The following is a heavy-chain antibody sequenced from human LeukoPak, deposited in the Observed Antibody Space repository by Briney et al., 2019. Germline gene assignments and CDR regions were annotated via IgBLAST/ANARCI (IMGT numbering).Heavy chain of an antibody. CDR1: GFTFSSYS. V-gene: IGHV3-21*01. J-gene: IGHJ6*02. CDR3: AREIPRYCSSTSCYGMDV. D-gene: IGHD2-2*01. CDR2: ISSSSSYI. Sequence: GGSLRLSCAASGFTFSSYSMTWVRQAPGKGLEWVSSISSSSSYIYYADSVKGRFTISRDNAKNSLYLQMNSLRAEDTAVYYCAREIPRYCSSTSCYGMDVWGQGTTVTVSS.